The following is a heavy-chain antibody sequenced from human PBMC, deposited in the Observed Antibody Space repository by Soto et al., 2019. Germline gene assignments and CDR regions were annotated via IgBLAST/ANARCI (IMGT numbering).Heavy chain of an antibody. CDR3: AREGAGTTLRGDYYYYGMDV. V-gene: IGHV3-30*04. Sequence: HPGGSLRLSCAASGFTFSSYAMHWVRQAPGKGLEWVAVISYDGSNKYYADSVKGRFTISRDNSKNTLYLQMNSLRAEDTAVYYCAREGAGTTLRGDYYYYGMDVWGQGTTVTVSS. CDR1: GFTFSSYA. CDR2: ISYDGSNK. D-gene: IGHD1-7*01. J-gene: IGHJ6*02.